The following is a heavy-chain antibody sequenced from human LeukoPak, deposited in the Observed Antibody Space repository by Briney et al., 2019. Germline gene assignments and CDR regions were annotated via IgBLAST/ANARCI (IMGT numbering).Heavy chain of an antibody. J-gene: IGHJ4*02. V-gene: IGHV3-23*01. CDR3: AKVAYSSSWYPSFPFDY. CDR2: ISGGGYTT. Sequence: GGSLRLSCAASGFTLSSYGMTWVRQAPGKGLEWVSSISGGGYTTYYADSVKGRFIISRDNSKNTLYLQMNSLRAEDTAVYYCAKVAYSSSWYPSFPFDYWGQGTLVTVSS. D-gene: IGHD6-13*01. CDR1: GFTLSSYG.